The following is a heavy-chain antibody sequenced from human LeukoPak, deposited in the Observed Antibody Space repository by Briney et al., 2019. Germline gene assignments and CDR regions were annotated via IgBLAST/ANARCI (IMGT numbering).Heavy chain of an antibody. J-gene: IGHJ4*02. D-gene: IGHD2-2*01. CDR2: IIPLFGTA. CDR3: ARGLGIAAMSYCDY. CDR1: GRTLSRYA. V-gene: IGHV1-69*01. Sequence: TVKVSCKASGRTLSRYAISWVRQAPGQGLEGMGEIIPLFGTANYAQKFQGSVRITEDESTSTAYMELSSLRSEDTAVYCCARGLGIAAMSYCDYWGQGTLVTVSS.